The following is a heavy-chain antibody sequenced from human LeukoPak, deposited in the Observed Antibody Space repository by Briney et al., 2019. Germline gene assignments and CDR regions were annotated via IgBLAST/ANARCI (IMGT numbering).Heavy chain of an antibody. CDR1: GGSFSGYY. CDR2: INHSGST. V-gene: IGHV4-34*01. D-gene: IGHD1-1*01. CDR3: ARDSGTPDY. Sequence: SETLSLTCAVYGGSFSGYYWSWIRQPPGKGPEWIGEINHSGSTNYNPSLKSRVTISVDTSKNQFSLKLSSVTAADTAVYYCARDSGTPDYWGQGTLVTVSS. J-gene: IGHJ4*02.